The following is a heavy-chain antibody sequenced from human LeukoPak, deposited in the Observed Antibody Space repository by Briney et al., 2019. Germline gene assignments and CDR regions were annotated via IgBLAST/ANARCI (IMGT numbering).Heavy chain of an antibody. J-gene: IGHJ6*02. CDR1: GGSISRYY. V-gene: IGHV4-4*07. CDR3: ARGPIDCRSSWYSNILYRYYYYGMDV. D-gene: IGHD6-13*01. CDR2: IYTSGST. Sequence: SETLSLTCTVSGGSISRYYWSWIWQRAGKGLEWIGRIYTSGSTDYNPSLKSRVTMSVDTSKNQFSLKLRSVTSADTAVYYCARGPIDCRSSWYSNILYRYYYYGMDVWGQGTTVSVSS.